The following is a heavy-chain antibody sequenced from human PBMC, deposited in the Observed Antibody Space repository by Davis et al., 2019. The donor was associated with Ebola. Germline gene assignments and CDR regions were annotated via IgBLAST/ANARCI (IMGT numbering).Heavy chain of an antibody. CDR2: ISAYNGNT. CDR3: ARVLAAADAFDI. V-gene: IGHV1-18*01. J-gene: IGHJ3*02. D-gene: IGHD6-13*01. Sequence: ASVKVSCKASGYTFTSYGISWVRQAPGQGLEWMGWISAYNGNTNYAQKFQGRVTMTEDTSTDTAYMELSSLRSEDTAVYYCARVLAAADAFDIWGQGTMVTVSS. CDR1: GYTFTSYG.